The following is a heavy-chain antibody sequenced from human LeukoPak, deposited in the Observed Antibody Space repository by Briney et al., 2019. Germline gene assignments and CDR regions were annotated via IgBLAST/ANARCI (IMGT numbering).Heavy chain of an antibody. CDR3: ARVHSGSSIDY. D-gene: IGHD6-6*01. V-gene: IGHV4-31*03. J-gene: IGHJ4*02. Sequence: PSETLSLTCTVSGGSISSGGYYWSWIRQHPGKGLEWIGYIYYSGSTYYNPSLKSRVTISVDTSKNQFSLKLSSVTAADTAVYYCARVHSGSSIDYWGQGTLVTVSS. CDR2: IYYSGST. CDR1: GGSISSGGYY.